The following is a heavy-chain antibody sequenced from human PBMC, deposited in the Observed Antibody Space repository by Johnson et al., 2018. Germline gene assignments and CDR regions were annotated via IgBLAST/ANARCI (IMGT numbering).Heavy chain of an antibody. D-gene: IGHD4-17*01. Sequence: VQLVQSGGGLVQHRGSLRLSCAASGFTFSSYAMSWVRQAPGKGLEWVSAISGSGGSTYYADSVKGRFTISRDNSKNKLDLPRNRLRTEDTALYYCAKKSGTVTTYYFDLWGRGTLVTVSS. CDR3: AKKSGTVTTYYFDL. CDR1: GFTFSSYA. V-gene: IGHV3-23*04. J-gene: IGHJ2*01. CDR2: ISGSGGST.